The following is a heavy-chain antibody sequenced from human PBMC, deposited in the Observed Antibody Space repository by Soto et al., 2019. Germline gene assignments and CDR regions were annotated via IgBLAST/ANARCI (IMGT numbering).Heavy chain of an antibody. J-gene: IGHJ4*02. CDR1: GFIFSDYW. Sequence: GGSLRLSCAASGFIFSDYWMSWVRQALGKGPEWVANIKFDGSEKQYVDSVRGRFTISRDNSRNSLFLQMNSLRAGDTAVYYCVKDGGYCSSSTCYSPRNHYFDSWGQGTLVPVSS. CDR3: VKDGGYCSSSTCYSPRNHYFDS. D-gene: IGHD2-2*01. V-gene: IGHV3-7*03. CDR2: IKFDGSEK.